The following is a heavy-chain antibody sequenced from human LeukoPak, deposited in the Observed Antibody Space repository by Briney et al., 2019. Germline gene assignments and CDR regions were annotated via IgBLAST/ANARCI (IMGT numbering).Heavy chain of an antibody. CDR2: INTDGSIT. Sequence: SGGSLRLSCAASGFTFSDYWIHWVRQAPGKGLVWVSRINTDGSITNYADSVKGRFSISRDNAKNTLYLQMSSLRAEDTAVYYCAKDSSSSNFDYWGQGTLVTVSS. V-gene: IGHV3-74*01. D-gene: IGHD6-6*01. CDR1: GFTFSDYW. CDR3: AKDSSSSNFDY. J-gene: IGHJ4*02.